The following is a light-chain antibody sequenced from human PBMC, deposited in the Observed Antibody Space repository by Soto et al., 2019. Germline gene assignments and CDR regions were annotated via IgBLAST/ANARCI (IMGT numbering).Light chain of an antibody. J-gene: IGLJ1*01. CDR2: ENN. CDR3: QSYDSSLSGYV. V-gene: IGLV1-40*01. Sequence: QCVLTQSPSASAAPGQRVTISCTGSSSNIGAGYEAHWYQQVPGTAPKLLIYENNNRPSGVPDRFSGSKSGTSASLAITGLQAEDEAEYYCQSYDSSLSGYVFGTGTKVTVL. CDR1: SSNIGAGYE.